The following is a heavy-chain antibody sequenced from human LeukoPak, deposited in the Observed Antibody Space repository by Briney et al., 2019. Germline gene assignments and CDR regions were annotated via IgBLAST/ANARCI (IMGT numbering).Heavy chain of an antibody. Sequence: HPGGSLRLSCAASGFTFSSYAMHWVRQAPGKGLEWVANIKQDGSEKYYVDSVKGRFTISRDNANNSLSLQMSSLRAEDTAVYYCASGYRTFDYWGQGTLVTVSS. D-gene: IGHD5-18*01. J-gene: IGHJ4*02. CDR3: ASGYRTFDY. CDR2: IKQDGSEK. CDR1: GFTFSSYA. V-gene: IGHV3-7*03.